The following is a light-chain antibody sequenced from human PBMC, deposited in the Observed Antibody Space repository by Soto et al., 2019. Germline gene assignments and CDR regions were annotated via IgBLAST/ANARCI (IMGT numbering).Light chain of an antibody. CDR3: QQQSNWPRT. J-gene: IGKJ1*01. CDR2: GAS. Sequence: IVMTQSPATLSVSPGERATLSCRASQSVGNNLAWYQQKPGQAPRLLIHGASTRATGIPARFSGSGSGTEFTLTISSLQSEDSEVYYCQQQSNWPRTFGQGTKGDIK. V-gene: IGKV3-15*01. CDR1: QSVGNN.